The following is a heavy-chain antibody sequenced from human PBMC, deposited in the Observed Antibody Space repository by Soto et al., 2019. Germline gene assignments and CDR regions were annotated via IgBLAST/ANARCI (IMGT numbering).Heavy chain of an antibody. D-gene: IGHD2-8*02. CDR2: IYPGDSDT. Sequence: PGESLKISCKGSGYSFTSYWIGWVRQMPGKGLEWMGIIYPGDSDTRYSPSFQGQVTISADKSISTAYLQWSSLKASDTAMYYCARLMGVYPNTPYYYGMDVWGQGTTVTVSS. CDR1: GYSFTSYW. CDR3: ARLMGVYPNTPYYYGMDV. V-gene: IGHV5-51*01. J-gene: IGHJ6*02.